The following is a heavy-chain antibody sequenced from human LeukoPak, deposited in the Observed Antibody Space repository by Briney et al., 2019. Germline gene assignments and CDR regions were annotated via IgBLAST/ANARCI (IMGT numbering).Heavy chain of an antibody. Sequence: PSETLSLTCTVSGDSISGFYWNWIRQSPGKGLEWIGYMYSSGGANYNPSLKSRVTISVDTSKNQFSLKLSSVTAEDTAVYYCARHQWVPVFDNWGQGTMVTVSS. CDR3: ARHQWVPVFDN. V-gene: IGHV4-59*08. J-gene: IGHJ3*02. D-gene: IGHD1-26*01. CDR1: GDSISGFY. CDR2: MYSSGGA.